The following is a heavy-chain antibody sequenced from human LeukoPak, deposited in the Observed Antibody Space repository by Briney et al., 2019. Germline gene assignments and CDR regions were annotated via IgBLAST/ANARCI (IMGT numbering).Heavy chain of an antibody. Sequence: GGSLRLSCAASGFTFSSYGMSWVRQAPGKGLEWVSTVSGSGSSTYYADSVKGRFTTSRDNSKNTVYLQMNSLRAEDTAVYYCARGYSSGYYGDYWGQGTLVTVSS. CDR1: GFTFSSYG. V-gene: IGHV3-23*01. CDR3: ARGYSSGYYGDY. D-gene: IGHD3-22*01. CDR2: VSGSGSST. J-gene: IGHJ4*02.